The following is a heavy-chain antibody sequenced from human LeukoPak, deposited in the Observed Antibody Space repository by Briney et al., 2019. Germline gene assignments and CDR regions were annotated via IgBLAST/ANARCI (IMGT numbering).Heavy chain of an antibody. Sequence: GGSLRLSCAASGFTFSDYTMNWVRQAPGKGLEWVSAISGSGVGTYYADSVKGRFTISRDNSWNTLYLQMSSLRAEDTAVYYCARDRGYCSGGSCYHYYYYGMDVWGQGTTVTVSS. CDR1: GFTFSDYT. D-gene: IGHD2-15*01. V-gene: IGHV3-23*01. CDR3: ARDRGYCSGGSCYHYYYYGMDV. CDR2: ISGSGVGT. J-gene: IGHJ6*02.